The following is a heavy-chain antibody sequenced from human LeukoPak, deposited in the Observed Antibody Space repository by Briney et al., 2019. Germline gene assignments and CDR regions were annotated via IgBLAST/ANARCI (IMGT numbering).Heavy chain of an antibody. CDR2: LSGSGDRT. CDR3: AGGGTNYYYMDV. V-gene: IGHV3-23*01. CDR1: GFTFNSYA. Sequence: GGSLRLSCAASGFTFNSYAMSWVRQAPGKGLEWVSALSGSGDRTFYVDSVKGRFTVSRDNSKNTLYLQMDSLRVDDTALYYCAGGGTNYYYMDVWGNGTTVTVSS. J-gene: IGHJ6*03.